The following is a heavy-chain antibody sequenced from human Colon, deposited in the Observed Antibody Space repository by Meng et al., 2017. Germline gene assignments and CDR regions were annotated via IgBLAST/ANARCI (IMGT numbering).Heavy chain of an antibody. V-gene: IGHV4-4*02. CDR2: IYHSEST. J-gene: IGHJ4*02. Sequence: QVQLQESGPGLVKPSGTLSLTCAVSGGAISSSHWWSWVRQPPGKGLEWIGEIYHSESTNYNPSLKNRVTISRDLSKNQLYLNLYFVTAADTAVYYCGRAPDYWGQGTLVTVSS. CDR1: GGAISSSHW. CDR3: GRAPDY.